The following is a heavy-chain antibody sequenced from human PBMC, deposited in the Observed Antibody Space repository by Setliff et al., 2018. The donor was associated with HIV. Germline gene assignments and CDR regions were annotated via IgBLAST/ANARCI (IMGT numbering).Heavy chain of an antibody. CDR2: ITSSGDAM. J-gene: IGHJ6*02. CDR3: TRKLAPGHGMDV. D-gene: IGHD3-3*02. Sequence: PGGSLRLSCAASGFTFSIYWMSWVRQAPGKGLEWVSYITSSGDAMYYADSVKGRFTISRDNAKSSLYLQMDSLRVEDTTVYYCTRKLAPGHGMDVWGQGTRSPSP. V-gene: IGHV3-48*04. CDR1: GFTFSIYW.